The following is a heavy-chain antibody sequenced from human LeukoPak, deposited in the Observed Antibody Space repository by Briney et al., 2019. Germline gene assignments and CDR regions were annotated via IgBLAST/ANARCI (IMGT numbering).Heavy chain of an antibody. J-gene: IGHJ5*02. Sequence: ASVKVSCKASGYTFTGYFMHWVRQAPGQGLEWMGWINPNNGDTNYARTFQGRVTMTRDTSISTAYMELSNLRSDDTAMFYCARDLYGSGSSNWFDPWGQGTLVTVSS. CDR3: ARDLYGSGSSNWFDP. CDR2: INPNNGDT. CDR1: GYTFTGYF. D-gene: IGHD3-10*01. V-gene: IGHV1-2*02.